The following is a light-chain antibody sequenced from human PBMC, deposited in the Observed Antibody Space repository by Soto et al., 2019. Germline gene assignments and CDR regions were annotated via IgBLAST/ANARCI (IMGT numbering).Light chain of an antibody. CDR3: SSFAGGGNPVL. CDR1: RSDVGGYNY. CDR2: QVT. J-gene: IGLJ2*01. V-gene: IGLV2-8*01. Sequence: QSALTQPPYASGSRGQSVTISCTGTRSDVGGYNYVSWHQQHPGKAPKVMIYQVTKRPPGVPDRFSGSKSGNTASLTVSGLQAEDEADYYCSSFAGGGNPVLLGGGTKLTAL.